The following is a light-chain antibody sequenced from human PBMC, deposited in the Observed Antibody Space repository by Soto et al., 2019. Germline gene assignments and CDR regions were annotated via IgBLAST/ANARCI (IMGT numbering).Light chain of an antibody. Sequence: IVMTKSPATLSVSLGERVTLSCRASQGIXRNLGWYQRKPGQSPRILSXGQSARANGIPARFIGGGSGEEYTLTLSSLQSEDVAVYYCREYINWPSRTFGGGTKVDI. CDR3: REYINWPSRT. J-gene: IGKJ4*02. V-gene: IGKV3-15*01. CDR2: GQS. CDR1: QGIXRN.